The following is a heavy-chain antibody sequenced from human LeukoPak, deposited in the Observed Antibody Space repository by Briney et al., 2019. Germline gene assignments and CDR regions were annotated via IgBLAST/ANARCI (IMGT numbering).Heavy chain of an antibody. V-gene: IGHV3-53*01. D-gene: IGHD1-1*01. CDR2: IYSGGST. CDR1: GFTVSSNY. CDR3: ARPFLGTSPNYFDY. J-gene: IGHJ4*02. Sequence: GGSLRLSCAASGFTVSSNYMSWVRQAPGKGLEWVSVIYSGGSTYYADSVKGRFTISRDNSKNTLYLQMNSLRAEDTAVYYCARPFLGTSPNYFDYWGQGTLVTVSS.